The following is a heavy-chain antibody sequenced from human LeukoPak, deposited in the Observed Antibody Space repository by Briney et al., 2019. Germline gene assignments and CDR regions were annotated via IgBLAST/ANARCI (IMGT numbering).Heavy chain of an antibody. D-gene: IGHD2-15*01. Sequence: ASVKVSCKTSGYTFTGYYMHWVRQAPGQGLEWMGWINPNSGGTNYAQKFQGRVTMTRDTSISTAYMELSRLRSDDTAVYYCARVVVVAAIRGNWFDPWGQGTLVTVSS. CDR3: ARVVVVAAIRGNWFDP. J-gene: IGHJ5*02. CDR2: INPNSGGT. CDR1: GYTFTGYY. V-gene: IGHV1-2*02.